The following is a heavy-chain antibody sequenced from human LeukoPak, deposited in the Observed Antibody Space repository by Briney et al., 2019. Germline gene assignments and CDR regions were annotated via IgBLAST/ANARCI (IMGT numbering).Heavy chain of an antibody. CDR3: AKQGPVFGVVRSKGNEFDY. CDR1: GFTFRSYA. J-gene: IGHJ4*02. CDR2: IIGRGSSR. Sequence: GGSLRLSXAASGFTFRSYAMSWVRQAPGKGLEWVSHIIGRGSSRYCADSVKGRFTISRVNSNNTLYLKMNSLRAEDMAVYYCAKQGPVFGVVRSKGNEFDYWGQGTLVTVSS. V-gene: IGHV3-23*01. D-gene: IGHD3-3*01.